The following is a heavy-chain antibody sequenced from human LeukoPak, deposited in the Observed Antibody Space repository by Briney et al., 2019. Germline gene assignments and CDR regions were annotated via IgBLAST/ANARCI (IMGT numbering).Heavy chain of an antibody. D-gene: IGHD4-23*01. V-gene: IGHV4-38-2*02. CDR2: FYHSGST. CDR1: AYSITNGHY. CDR3: ARLGAVLTSVNWFDP. Sequence: SETLSLTCTVSAYSITNGHYWGWVRQPPGKGLEWIGNFYHSGSTYYNSSLKSRLTTSVDPSKNQFSLKLTAVTAADTAVYYCARLGAVLTSVNWFDPWGQGTLVTVSS. J-gene: IGHJ5*02.